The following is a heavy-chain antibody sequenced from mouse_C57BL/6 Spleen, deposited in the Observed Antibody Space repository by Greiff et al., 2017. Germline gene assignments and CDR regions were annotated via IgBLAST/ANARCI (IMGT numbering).Heavy chain of an antibody. CDR3: ARCYGSSPYYFDY. J-gene: IGHJ2*01. D-gene: IGHD1-1*01. Sequence: EVQLQQSGPELVKPGASVKISCKASGYSFTDYNMNWVKQSNGTSLEWIGVINPNYGTTRYNQKFKGKATLTVDQSSSTAYMQLNSLTSEDSAVYYCARCYGSSPYYFDYWGQGTTLTVSS. V-gene: IGHV1-39*01. CDR1: GYSFTDYN. CDR2: INPNYGTT.